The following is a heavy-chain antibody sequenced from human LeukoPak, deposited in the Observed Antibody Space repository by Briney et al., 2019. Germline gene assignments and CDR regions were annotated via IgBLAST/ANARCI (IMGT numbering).Heavy chain of an antibody. D-gene: IGHD3-22*01. J-gene: IGHJ4*02. V-gene: IGHV3-30-3*01. CDR1: GFTFSSYA. CDR3: ARVGNGYYDSYYFDY. CDR2: ISYDGSNK. Sequence: GGSLRLSCAASGFTFSSYAMHWVRQAPGKGLEWVAVISYDGSNKYYADSVKGRFTISRDNSKNTLYLQMNSLRAEDTAVYYCARVGNGYYDSYYFDYWGQGTLVTVSS.